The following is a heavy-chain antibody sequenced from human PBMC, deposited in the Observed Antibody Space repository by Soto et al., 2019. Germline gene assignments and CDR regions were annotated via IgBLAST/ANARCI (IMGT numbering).Heavy chain of an antibody. CDR3: AREEDVTRYCSGGSCYGDAFDI. V-gene: IGHV4-30-4*01. CDR1: GGSISSGDYY. J-gene: IGHJ3*02. CDR2: IYYSGST. D-gene: IGHD2-15*01. Sequence: QVQLQESGPGLVKPSQTLSLTCTVSGGSISSGDYYWSWIRQPPGKDLEWIGYIYYSGSTYYNPSLKSRVTISVDTSKNQFSLKLSSVTAADTAVYYCAREEDVTRYCSGGSCYGDAFDIWGQGTMVTVSS.